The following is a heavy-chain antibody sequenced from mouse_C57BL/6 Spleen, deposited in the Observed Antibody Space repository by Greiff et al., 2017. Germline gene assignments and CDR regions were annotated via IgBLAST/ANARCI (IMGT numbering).Heavy chain of an antibody. D-gene: IGHD2-3*01. CDR3: ARSDDGAY. CDR1: GYTFTSYW. J-gene: IGHJ2*01. V-gene: IGHV1-50*01. Sequence: QVQLQQPGAELVKPGASVKLSCKASGYTFTSYWMQWVKQRPGQGLEWIGEIDPSDSYTNYNQKLKGKATLTVDTSSSTAYSQLSSLTSEDSAVYYCARSDDGAYWGQGTTLTVSS. CDR2: IDPSDSYT.